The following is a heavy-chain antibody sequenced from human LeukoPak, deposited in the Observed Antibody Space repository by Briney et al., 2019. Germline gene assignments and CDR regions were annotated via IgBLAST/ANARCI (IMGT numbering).Heavy chain of an antibody. V-gene: IGHV4-31*03. CDR3: ARDPSSGSSGYD. Sequence: PSETLSLTCTVSGGSISSGGYYWSWIRQHPGKGLEWIGYIYYSGSTYYNPSLKSRVTISVDTFKNQFSLKLSSVTAADTAVYYCARDPSSGSSGYDWGQGTLVTVSS. D-gene: IGHD3-22*01. J-gene: IGHJ4*02. CDR1: GGSISSGGYY. CDR2: IYYSGST.